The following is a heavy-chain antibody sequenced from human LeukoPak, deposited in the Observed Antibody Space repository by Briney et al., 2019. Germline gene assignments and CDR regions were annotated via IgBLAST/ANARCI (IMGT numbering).Heavy chain of an antibody. V-gene: IGHV3-23*01. CDR3: AKEVVSLFGPLMDVTFDY. Sequence: PGGSLRLSCAASGFTVSSNYMSWVRQAPGRGLEWVSAISGSGGSTYYADSVKGRFTISRDNSKNTLYLQMNSLRAEDTAVYYCAKEVVSLFGPLMDVTFDYWGQGTLVTVSS. D-gene: IGHD2-8*01. CDR2: ISGSGGST. J-gene: IGHJ4*02. CDR1: GFTVSSNY.